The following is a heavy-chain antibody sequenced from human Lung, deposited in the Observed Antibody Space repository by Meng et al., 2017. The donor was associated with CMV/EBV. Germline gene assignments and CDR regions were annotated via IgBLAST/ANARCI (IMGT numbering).Heavy chain of an antibody. V-gene: IGHV3-48*03. CDR1: GFSFSSYE. Sequence: SCAASGFSFSSYEMNWVRQAPGKGLVWVSYSTRSGDTTYYADSVKGRFTISRDNAKNSLYLQMNSLRAEDTGVYYCAREGGKYCSGDNCYYDAFDMWGPGTXVTVSS. J-gene: IGHJ3*02. CDR2: STRSGDTT. CDR3: AREGGKYCSGDNCYYDAFDM. D-gene: IGHD2-15*01.